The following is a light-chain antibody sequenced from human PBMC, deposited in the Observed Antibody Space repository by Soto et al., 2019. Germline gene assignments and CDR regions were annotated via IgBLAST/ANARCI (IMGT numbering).Light chain of an antibody. Sequence: QSVLTQPASVSGSPGRSITISCTGTTSDVGDYNYISWYQQHPGKVPKVLIYEVSNRPSGVSYRFSGSKSGNTASLTISGLQAEDEASYYCFSYTTSSAPYVFGTGTKVTVL. CDR3: FSYTTSSAPYV. V-gene: IGLV2-14*01. CDR2: EVS. CDR1: TSDVGDYNY. J-gene: IGLJ1*01.